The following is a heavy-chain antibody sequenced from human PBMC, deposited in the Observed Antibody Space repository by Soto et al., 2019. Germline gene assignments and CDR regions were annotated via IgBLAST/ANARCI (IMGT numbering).Heavy chain of an antibody. Sequence: PSETLSLTCTVSGGTVSSGSYYWSWIRQPPGKGLEWIGYIYYSGSTNHDPSLKSRVTISVDTSKNQFSLKLSSVTAADTAVYYCAREAGSVVTADDDYYYYGMDVWGQGTTVTV. D-gene: IGHD2-21*02. J-gene: IGHJ6*02. V-gene: IGHV4-61*01. CDR1: GGTVSSGSYY. CDR2: IYYSGST. CDR3: AREAGSVVTADDDYYYYGMDV.